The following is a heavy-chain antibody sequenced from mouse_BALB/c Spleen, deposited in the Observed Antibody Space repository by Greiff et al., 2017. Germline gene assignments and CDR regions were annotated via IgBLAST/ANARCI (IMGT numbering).Heavy chain of an antibody. CDR2: ISSGGSYT. V-gene: IGHV5-9-4*01. CDR1: GFTFSSYA. D-gene: IGHD1-2*01. J-gene: IGHJ3*01. Sequence: EVKLMESGGGLVKPGGSLKLSCAASGFTFSSYAMSWVRQSPEKRLEWVAEISSGGSYTYYPDTVTGRFTISRDNAKNTLYLEMSSLRSEDTAMYYCARLRPWFAYWGQGTLVTVSA. CDR3: ARLRPWFAY.